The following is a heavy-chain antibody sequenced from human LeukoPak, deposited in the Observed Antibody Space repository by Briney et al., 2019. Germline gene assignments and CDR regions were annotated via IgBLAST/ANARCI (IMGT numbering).Heavy chain of an antibody. CDR1: GGSISSGAYY. Sequence: SETLSLTCTVSGGSISSGAYYWSWIRQHPGKGLEWIGYIYYSGTTYYNPSLNSPVTMSVDTSKHQFSLKMSFVTAADTAVYYCVSGKYLGSGNICFDYWGQGILVTVSS. J-gene: IGHJ4*02. CDR3: VSGKYLGSGNICFDY. CDR2: IYYSGTT. V-gene: IGHV4-31*01. D-gene: IGHD3-10*01.